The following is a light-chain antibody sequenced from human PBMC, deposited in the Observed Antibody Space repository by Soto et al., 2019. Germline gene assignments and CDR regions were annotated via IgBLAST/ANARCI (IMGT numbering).Light chain of an antibody. CDR3: QQHSGSPWT. CDR1: RSVSTSY. CDR2: GAS. V-gene: IGKV3-20*01. J-gene: IGKJ1*01. Sequence: EIVLTQSPGTLSLSPGDRASLSCRASRSVSTSYIACYQHKPGQPPRLLIYGASKRATGIPDRFSGSGSATDFTLTISRLDAEDSALYYCQQHSGSPWTFGQGTKVEI.